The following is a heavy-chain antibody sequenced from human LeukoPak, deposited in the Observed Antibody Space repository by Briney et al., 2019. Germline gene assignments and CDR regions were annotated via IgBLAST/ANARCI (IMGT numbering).Heavy chain of an antibody. J-gene: IGHJ3*02. Sequence: GGSLRLSCAASGFTFNNYWMSWVRQAPGKGLEWLANIKRDGSDKYYVGSVGGRFTISRDNAKNSLYLQMNSLRAEDTAVYYCARDAENYDILTGSDAFDIWGQGTMVTVSS. CDR3: ARDAENYDILTGSDAFDI. D-gene: IGHD3-9*01. CDR2: IKRDGSDK. CDR1: GFTFNNYW. V-gene: IGHV3-7*01.